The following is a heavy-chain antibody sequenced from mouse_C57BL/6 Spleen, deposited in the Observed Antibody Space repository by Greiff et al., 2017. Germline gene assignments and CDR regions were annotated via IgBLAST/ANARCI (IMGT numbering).Heavy chain of an antibody. CDR1: GYTFTSYW. CDR2: IYPGSGST. D-gene: IGHD1-1*01. J-gene: IGHJ2*01. CDR3: ARDYGSSPYYFDY. Sequence: QVHVKQSGAELVKPGASVKMSCKASGYTFTSYWITWVKQGPGQGLEWIGDIYPGSGSTNYNEKFKSKATLTVDTSSSTAYMQLSSLTSEDSAVYYCARDYGSSPYYFDYWGQGTTLTVSS. V-gene: IGHV1-55*01.